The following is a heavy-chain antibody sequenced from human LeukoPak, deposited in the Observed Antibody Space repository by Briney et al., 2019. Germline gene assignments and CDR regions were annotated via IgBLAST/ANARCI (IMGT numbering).Heavy chain of an antibody. J-gene: IGHJ4*02. V-gene: IGHV4-59*08. CDR2: IYYSGST. Sequence: PSETLSLTCTVSDDSITMYYWTWIRQPPGKGLEWIGYIYYSGSTNYNPSLKSRVTISVDTSKNQFSLKLSSVTAADTAVYYCARHRRDGSPTQDWGQGILVTVSS. CDR1: DDSITMYY. CDR3: ARHRRDGSPTQD. D-gene: IGHD5-24*01.